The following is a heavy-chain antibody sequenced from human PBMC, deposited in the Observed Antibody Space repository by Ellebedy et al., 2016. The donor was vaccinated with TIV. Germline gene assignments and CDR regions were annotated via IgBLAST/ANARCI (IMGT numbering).Heavy chain of an antibody. CDR3: ARDFRSDHASGWDDF. CDR2: TSAKNGKT. J-gene: IGHJ4*02. CDR1: GYTFSDYG. Sequence: ASVKVSXXASGYTFSDYGITWVRQAPGQGLEWMGWTSAKNGKTNYAQRLQGRVILTTDTSTTTAYMELRSLTSDDTAVYYCARDFRSDHASGWDDFWGQGTLVTVSS. D-gene: IGHD6-19*01. V-gene: IGHV1-18*01.